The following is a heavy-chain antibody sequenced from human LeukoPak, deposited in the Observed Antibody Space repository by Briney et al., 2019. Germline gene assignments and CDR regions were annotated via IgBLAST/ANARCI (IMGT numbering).Heavy chain of an antibody. CDR1: GGSISSGDYY. D-gene: IGHD3-10*01. Sequence: SQTLSLTCTVSGGSISSGDYYWSWIRQPPGKGLEWIGYIYYSGSTYYNPSLKSRVTISVDTSKNQLFLKLSSVTAADTAVYYCARVVWYYYGSGNWFDPWGQGTLVTVSS. V-gene: IGHV4-30-4*08. CDR3: ARVVWYYYGSGNWFDP. CDR2: IYYSGST. J-gene: IGHJ5*02.